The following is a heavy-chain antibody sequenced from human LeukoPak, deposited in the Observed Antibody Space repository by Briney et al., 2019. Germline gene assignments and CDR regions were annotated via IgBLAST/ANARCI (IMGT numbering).Heavy chain of an antibody. CDR1: GYTFTGYY. J-gene: IGHJ5*02. V-gene: IGHV1-2*02. CDR3: AREKLLWFGEFPYNWFDP. Sequence: ASVTVSCKASGYTFTGYYMHWVRQAPGQGLEWMGWINPNSGGTNYAQKFQGRVTMTRDTSISTAYMELSRLRSDDTAVYYCAREKLLWFGEFPYNWFDPWGQGTLVTVSS. CDR2: INPNSGGT. D-gene: IGHD3-10*01.